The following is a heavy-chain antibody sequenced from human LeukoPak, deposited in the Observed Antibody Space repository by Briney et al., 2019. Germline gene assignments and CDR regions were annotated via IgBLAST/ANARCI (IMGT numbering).Heavy chain of an antibody. D-gene: IGHD3-3*01. J-gene: IGHJ6*02. CDR3: ARGGDFGVVPPFLYGMDV. Sequence: SETLSLICTVSGGSISSYYWSWIRQPPGKGLEWIGYIYYSGSTNYNPSLKSRVTISVDTSKNQFSLKLSSVTAADTAVYYCARGGDFGVVPPFLYGMDVWGQGTTVTVSS. CDR2: IYYSGST. V-gene: IGHV4-59*01. CDR1: GGSISSYY.